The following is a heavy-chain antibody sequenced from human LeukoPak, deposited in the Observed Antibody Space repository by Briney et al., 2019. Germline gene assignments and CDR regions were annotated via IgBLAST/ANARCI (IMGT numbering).Heavy chain of an antibody. D-gene: IGHD6-13*01. CDR1: GFTFSSYW. V-gene: IGHV3-7*03. Sequence: GGSLRLSCAASGFTFSSYWMSWVRQAPGKGLEWVANIKQDGSEKYYVDSVKGRFTISKDNAKNSLYLQMNSLRAEDTAVYYCASLAAADYFDYWGQGTLVTVSS. CDR3: ASLAAADYFDY. CDR2: IKQDGSEK. J-gene: IGHJ4*02.